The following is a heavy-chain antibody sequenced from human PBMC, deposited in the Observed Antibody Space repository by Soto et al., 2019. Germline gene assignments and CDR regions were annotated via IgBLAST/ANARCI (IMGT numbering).Heavy chain of an antibody. V-gene: IGHV3-23*01. CDR3: AKEQTTGAHYALDY. CDR1: GFIFSSYA. CDR2: ITGSSDYT. J-gene: IGHJ4*02. D-gene: IGHD2-8*02. Sequence: PGGSLRLSCEASGFIFSSYAMNWVRQAPGKGLQWVSSITGSSDYTSYIASVKGRFTISRDNSKNTLYLQTNSLRAEDTAVYFCAKEQTTGAHYALDYWSQGTLVTVS.